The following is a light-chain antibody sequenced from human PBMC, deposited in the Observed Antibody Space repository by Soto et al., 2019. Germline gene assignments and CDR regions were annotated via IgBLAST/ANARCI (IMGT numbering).Light chain of an antibody. Sequence: QSALTQPASVSGSPGQSITISCTGTSSDVGSYNLVSWYQQHPGKAPKLMIYEVSKRPSGVSNRFSGSKSGNTASLTISGLQSEDEADSYCCSYAGSSTDVVFGGGPKLTVL. CDR1: SSDVGSYNL. J-gene: IGLJ2*01. CDR2: EVS. CDR3: CSYAGSSTDVV. V-gene: IGLV2-23*02.